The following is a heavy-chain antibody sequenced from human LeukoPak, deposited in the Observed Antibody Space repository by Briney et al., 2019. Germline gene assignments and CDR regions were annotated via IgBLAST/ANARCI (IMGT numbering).Heavy chain of an antibody. J-gene: IGHJ5*02. Sequence: ASVKVSCTASGYTFTSYGISWVRPAPGQGLEWMGWISAYNGNTNYAQKLQGRVTMTTDTSTNTAYMELRSLRSDDTAVYYCARGSPISDWFDPWGQGTLVTVSS. CDR1: GYTFTSYG. CDR2: ISAYNGNT. D-gene: IGHD2-2*02. CDR3: ARGSPISDWFDP. V-gene: IGHV1-18*01.